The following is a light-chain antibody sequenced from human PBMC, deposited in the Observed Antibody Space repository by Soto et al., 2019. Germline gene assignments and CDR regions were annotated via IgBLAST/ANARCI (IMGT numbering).Light chain of an antibody. CDR1: QSVSSY. V-gene: IGKV3-11*01. Sequence: EIVLTTSSSTVSLSPLERAPLSCRASQSVSSYLAWYQQKPGQAPRLLIYDASNRATGIPARFSGSGSGTDFTLTISSLEPEDFAVYYCQQRSNGPPWTVGQGTKVDIK. CDR3: QQRSNGPPWT. CDR2: DAS. J-gene: IGKJ1*01.